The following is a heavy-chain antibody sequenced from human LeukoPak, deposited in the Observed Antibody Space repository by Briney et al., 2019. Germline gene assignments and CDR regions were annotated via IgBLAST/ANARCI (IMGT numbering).Heavy chain of an antibody. CDR3: ARHYDSTAYWYYFDY. V-gene: IGHV4-59*08. D-gene: IGHD3-22*01. J-gene: IGHJ4*02. CDR1: GGSISSYY. Sequence: SETLSLTCTVSGGSISSYYWSWIRQPPGKGLEWIGYIYYSGSTNYNPSLKSRVTISVDTSKNQFSLKLSSVTAADTAVYYCARHYDSTAYWYYFDYWGQGTLVTVSS. CDR2: IYYSGST.